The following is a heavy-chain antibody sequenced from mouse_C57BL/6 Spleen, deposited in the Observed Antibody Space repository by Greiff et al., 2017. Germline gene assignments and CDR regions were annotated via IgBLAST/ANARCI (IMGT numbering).Heavy chain of an antibody. V-gene: IGHV3-6*01. CDR2: ISYDGSN. CDR3: AREDYGNYYFDY. D-gene: IGHD2-1*01. J-gene: IGHJ2*01. Sequence: DVQLQESGPGLVKPSQSLSLTCSVTGYSITSGYYWNWIRQFPGNKLEWMGCISYDGSNNYNPSLKNRISITRDTSKNQFFLKLNSVTTEDTATYYCAREDYGNYYFDYWRQGTTLTVSS. CDR1: GYSITSGYY.